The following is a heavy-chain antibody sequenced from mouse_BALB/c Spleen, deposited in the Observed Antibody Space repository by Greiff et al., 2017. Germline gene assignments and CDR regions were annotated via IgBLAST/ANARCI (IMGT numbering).Heavy chain of an antibody. J-gene: IGHJ4*01. CDR2: ISDGGSYT. CDR3: ARGGRPAMDY. Sequence: EVKLMESGGGLVKPGGSLKLSCAASGFTFSDYYMYWVRQTPEKRLEWVATISDGGSYTYYPDSVKGRFTISRDNAKNNLYLQMSSLKSEDTAMYYCARGGRPAMDYWGQGTSVTVSS. V-gene: IGHV5-4*02. D-gene: IGHD1-1*02. CDR1: GFTFSDYY.